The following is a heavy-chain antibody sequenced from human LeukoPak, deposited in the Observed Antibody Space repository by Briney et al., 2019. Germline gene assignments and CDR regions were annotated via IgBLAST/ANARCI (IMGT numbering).Heavy chain of an antibody. CDR2: IYYSGST. CDR1: GGSISSSSYY. J-gene: IGHJ5*02. V-gene: IGHV4-39*01. D-gene: IGHD6-13*01. Sequence: PSATLSLTCTVSGGSISSSSYYWGWIRQPPGKGLEWIGSIYYSGSTYYNPSLKSRVTISVDTSKNQFSLKLSSVTAADTAVYYCARRLQLVASGWFDPWGQGTLVTVSS. CDR3: ARRLQLVASGWFDP.